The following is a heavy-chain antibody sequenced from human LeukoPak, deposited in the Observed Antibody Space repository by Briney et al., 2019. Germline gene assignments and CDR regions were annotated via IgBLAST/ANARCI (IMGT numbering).Heavy chain of an antibody. J-gene: IGHJ4*02. D-gene: IGHD4-11*01. V-gene: IGHV4-39*01. CDR3: ARQKPSTFRQYGRGRPLDS. CDR1: GGSISGSSYY. CDR2: INQSGNS. Sequence: SETLSLTCTVSGGSISGSSYYWGWIRQPPGKGLEWIGEINQSGNSNYNPSLKSRVTILVDTSKNQFSLKLSSVTAADTAVYYCARQKPSTFRQYGRGRPLDSWGQGTLVTVSS.